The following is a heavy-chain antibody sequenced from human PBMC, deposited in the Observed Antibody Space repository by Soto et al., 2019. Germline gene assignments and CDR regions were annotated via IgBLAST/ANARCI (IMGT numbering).Heavy chain of an antibody. V-gene: IGHV1-46*01. D-gene: IGHD6-6*01. CDR1: GYTFTSYY. CDR3: AREEYSSRHFSRGFDP. CDR2: INPSGGST. J-gene: IGHJ5*02. Sequence: QVQLVQSGAEVKKPGASVKVSCKASGYTFTSYYMHWVRQAPGQGLEWMGIINPSGGSTSYAQKYKGRVSKTMDTSTRTVYMELSSLRSERTALYYCAREEYSSRHFSRGFDPRGQGTLVTVSP.